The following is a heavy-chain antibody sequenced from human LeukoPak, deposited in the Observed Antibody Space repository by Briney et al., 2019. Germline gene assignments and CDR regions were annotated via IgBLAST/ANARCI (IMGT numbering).Heavy chain of an antibody. V-gene: IGHV4-39*07. CDR2: IYYSGST. J-gene: IGHJ6*03. D-gene: IGHD3-10*01. Sequence: ASETLSLTCTVSGGSISSSSYYWGWIRQPPGKGLEWIGSIYYSGSTYYNPSLKSRVTISVDTSKNQFSLKLSSVTAADTAVYYCARDSLMGSGSYYYYYYMDVWGKGTTVTVSS. CDR1: GGSISSSSYY. CDR3: ARDSLMGSGSYYYYYYMDV.